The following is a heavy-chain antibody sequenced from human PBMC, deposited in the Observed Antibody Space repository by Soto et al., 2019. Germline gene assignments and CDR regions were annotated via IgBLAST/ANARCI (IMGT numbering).Heavy chain of an antibody. Sequence: GGSLSLSCAASGFTFSSYWIHWVRQAPGKGLVWVSRINSDGSSTTYADSVKGRFTISRDNAKNTLYLQMTSLRAEDTAVYYCARVSREVVPAAIDYWGQGT. CDR3: ARVSREVVPAAIDY. J-gene: IGHJ4*02. V-gene: IGHV3-74*01. CDR2: INSDGSST. CDR1: GFTFSSYW. D-gene: IGHD2-2*01.